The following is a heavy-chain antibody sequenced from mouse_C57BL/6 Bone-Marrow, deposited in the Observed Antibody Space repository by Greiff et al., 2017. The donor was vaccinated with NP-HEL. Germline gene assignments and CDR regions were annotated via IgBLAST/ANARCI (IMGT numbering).Heavy chain of an antibody. CDR3: ARQGGYDYGWFAY. Sequence: DVMLVESGGGLVQPGGSLKLSCAASGFTFSDYYMYWVRQTPEKRLEWVAYISNGGGSTYYPDTVKGRFTISRDNAKNTLYLQMSRLKSEDTAMYYCARQGGYDYGWFAYWGQGTLVTVSA. D-gene: IGHD2-4*01. J-gene: IGHJ3*01. CDR2: ISNGGGST. CDR1: GFTFSDYY. V-gene: IGHV5-12*01.